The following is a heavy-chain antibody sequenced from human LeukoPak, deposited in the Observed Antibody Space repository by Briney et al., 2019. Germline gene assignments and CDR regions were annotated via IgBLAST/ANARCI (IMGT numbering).Heavy chain of an antibody. CDR3: AVVFNGWTSAVDI. J-gene: IGHJ3*02. Sequence: GGSLRLSCAASAIIFADFAIHLVRQAPGKGLEWVSHISGDGNTTYCADSVKGRLTISRDNRKNSLFLQMNSLTTDDAGLYFCAVVFNGWTSAVDIWGQGTMVTVSS. CDR1: AIIFADFA. V-gene: IGHV3-43*02. D-gene: IGHD3-22*01. CDR2: ISGDGNTT.